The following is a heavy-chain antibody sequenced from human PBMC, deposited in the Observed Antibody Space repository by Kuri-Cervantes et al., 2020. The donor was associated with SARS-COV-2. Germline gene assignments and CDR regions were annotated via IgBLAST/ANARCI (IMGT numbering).Heavy chain of an antibody. V-gene: IGHV4-34*01. D-gene: IGHD4-23*01. J-gene: IGHJ6*04. Sequence: SETLSLTCAFYGESFSGYYWNWIRQPPGKGLEWIGEVNHRGSTNYNPSLKSRVTISVDTSNKQFSLILSSVTAADTAVYYCARPGGFLDVWGKGTTVTVSS. CDR1: GESFSGYY. CDR2: VNHRGST. CDR3: ARPGGFLDV.